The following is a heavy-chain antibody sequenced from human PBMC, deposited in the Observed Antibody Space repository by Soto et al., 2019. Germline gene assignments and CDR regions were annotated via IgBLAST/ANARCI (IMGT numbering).Heavy chain of an antibody. J-gene: IGHJ4*02. Sequence: QVQLQQWGAGLLKPSETLSLTCAVYGGSFSGYYWSWIRQPPGKGLEWIGEVNHSGSTNYKPSLKSRVTISVDTSKNQFSLKLSSVTAADTAVYYGARGYGRNFDSWGQGTLVTVSS. CDR2: VNHSGST. CDR3: ARGYGRNFDS. CDR1: GGSFSGYY. D-gene: IGHD3-10*01. V-gene: IGHV4-34*01.